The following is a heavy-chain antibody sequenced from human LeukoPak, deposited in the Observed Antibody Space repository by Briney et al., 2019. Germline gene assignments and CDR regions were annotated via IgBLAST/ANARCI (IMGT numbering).Heavy chain of an antibody. CDR3: AELGITMIGGV. D-gene: IGHD3-10*02. V-gene: IGHV3-48*03. J-gene: IGHJ6*04. CDR2: ISSSGSTI. CDR1: GFTFSSYA. Sequence: GGSLRLSCAASGFTFSSYAMNWVRQAPGKGLEWVSYISSSGSTIYYADSVRGRFTISRDNAKNSLYLQMNSLRAEDTAVYYCAELGITMIGGVWGKGTTVTISS.